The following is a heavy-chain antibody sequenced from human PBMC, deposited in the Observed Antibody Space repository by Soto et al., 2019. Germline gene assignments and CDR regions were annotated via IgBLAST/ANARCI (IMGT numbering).Heavy chain of an antibody. V-gene: IGHV3-66*01. CDR3: ARDGSGH. CDR1: GLTVSTNP. D-gene: IGHD6-25*01. J-gene: IGHJ4*02. CDR2: IYTGGGT. Sequence: EVQLVESGGGLVQPGGSLRLSCAASGLTVSTNPMSWVRQAPGKGLEWVSVIYTGGGTHYADSVKGRFTISRDNNKNTVNLQINRLRPEDTALYYCARDGSGHWDQGTLVTVPS.